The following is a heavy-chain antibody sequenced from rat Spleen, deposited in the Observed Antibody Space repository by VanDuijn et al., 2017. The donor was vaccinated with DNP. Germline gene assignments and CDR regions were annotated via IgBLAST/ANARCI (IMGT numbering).Heavy chain of an antibody. J-gene: IGHJ2*01. CDR1: GFTFSDYY. CDR2: ISYDGSST. Sequence: EVQLVESDGGLVQPGRSLKLSCAASGFTFSDYYMAWVRQAPTKGLEWVATISYDGSSTYYRDSVKGRFTISRDNAKRTLYLQMDSLRSEDTATYYCAGGGPEYWGQGVMVTVSS. CDR3: AGGGPEY. D-gene: IGHD1-11*01. V-gene: IGHV5-7*01.